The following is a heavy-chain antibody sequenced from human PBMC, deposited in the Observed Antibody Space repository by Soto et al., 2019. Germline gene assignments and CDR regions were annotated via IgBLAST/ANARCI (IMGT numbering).Heavy chain of an antibody. D-gene: IGHD2-15*01. Sequence: QVQLVQSGAEVKKPGSSVKVSCKASGGTFSTNPISWVRQAPGQGLEWMGGTGSGTGPGNHAQKFQGRLTITVDKSTSTVYMELSSLSSEDTAVYYCARGDSGGFYRYFDSWGQGTLVTVSS. CDR3: ARGDSGGFYRYFDS. J-gene: IGHJ4*02. CDR2: TGSGTGPG. V-gene: IGHV1-69*06. CDR1: GGTFSTNP.